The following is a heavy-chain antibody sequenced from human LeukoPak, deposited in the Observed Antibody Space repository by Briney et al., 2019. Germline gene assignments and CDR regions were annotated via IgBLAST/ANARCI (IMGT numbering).Heavy chain of an antibody. CDR3: AKDRHGSSWYGDAFDI. V-gene: IGHV3-30-3*01. CDR2: ISYDGSNK. Sequence: PGGSLRLSCAASGFTFSSYAMHWVRQAPGKGLEWVAVISYDGSNKYYADSVKGRFTISRDNSKNTLYLQMNSLRAEDTAVYYCAKDRHGSSWYGDAFDIWGQGTMVTVSS. J-gene: IGHJ3*02. CDR1: GFTFSSYA. D-gene: IGHD6-13*01.